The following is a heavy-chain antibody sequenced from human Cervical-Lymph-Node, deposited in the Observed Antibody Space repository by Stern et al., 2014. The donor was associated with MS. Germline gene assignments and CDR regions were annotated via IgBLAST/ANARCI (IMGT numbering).Heavy chain of an antibody. J-gene: IGHJ5*02. V-gene: IGHV4-59*07. CDR2: VYSGGRA. CDR1: GVSFSSHS. Sequence: QVQLQESGPGLVKPSATLSLSCTVSGVSFSSHSWSWVRQPPGKGLEWIGIVYSGGRATHRPSLLTRVPTSLNATTNQLVLTLTTVAAAYCAGDDCARLGHIAGNSDWFDPWGRGTPVTVSS. CDR3: ARLGHIAGNSDWFDP. D-gene: IGHD1-20*01.